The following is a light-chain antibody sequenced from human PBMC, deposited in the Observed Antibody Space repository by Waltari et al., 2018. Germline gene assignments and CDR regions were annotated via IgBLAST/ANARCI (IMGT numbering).Light chain of an antibody. Sequence: SYVLTQTPSVSLAPGPTAIITWWGDHIDSKSVHWYQLQPGPAPVLGMFYDSHRPPGIPDRFSGSNSGNTATLTISRVEDDDEADYFCQVWDDSNNSGVFGGGTKLTVL. CDR3: QVWDDSNNSGV. CDR1: HIDSKS. V-gene: IGLV3-21*04. CDR2: YDS. J-gene: IGLJ2*01.